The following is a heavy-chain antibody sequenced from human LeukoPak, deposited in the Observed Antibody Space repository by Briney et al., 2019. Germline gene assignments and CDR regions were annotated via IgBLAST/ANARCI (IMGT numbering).Heavy chain of an antibody. D-gene: IGHD5/OR15-5a*01. Sequence: GSLRLSCAASGVTLISTYMSWVRQPPGKGLEWIGSVYYSGSTYYNPSLKSRITISVDTSKNQFSLNLSSVTAADTAVYYCARRSVYCYFDYCGQGTLVTVSS. J-gene: IGHJ4*02. V-gene: IGHV4-39*01. CDR2: VYYSGST. CDR3: ARRSVYCYFDY. CDR1: GVTLISTY.